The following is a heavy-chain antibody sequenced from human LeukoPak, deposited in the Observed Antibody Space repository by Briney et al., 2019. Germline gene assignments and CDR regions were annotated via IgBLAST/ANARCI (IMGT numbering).Heavy chain of an antibody. CDR2: FYHSGIT. Sequence: SETLSLTCTVSGYSISSGYFWGWIRQPPGKGLEWIGSFYHSGITYYNPSLKSRVTISVEMSKSQFSLKLTSVTAADTAVYYCARKQGGQLVNTRRWFDPWGQGTLVTVSS. D-gene: IGHD6-13*01. CDR1: GYSISSGYF. V-gene: IGHV4-38-2*02. J-gene: IGHJ5*02. CDR3: ARKQGGQLVNTRRWFDP.